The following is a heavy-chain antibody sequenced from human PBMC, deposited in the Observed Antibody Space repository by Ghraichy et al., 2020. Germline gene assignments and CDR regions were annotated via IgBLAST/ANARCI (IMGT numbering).Heavy chain of an antibody. CDR3: ARGPYTSSSGVVDY. Sequence: GGSLRLSCAASAFTFSDYPMSWVRQAPGKGLEWVALILHDGHNTYYTDSVKGRFSISRDTSRTTLYLQMNSLTPDDTAVYFCARGPYTSSSGVVDYWGQGTLVTVSS. J-gene: IGHJ4*02. V-gene: IGHV3-30-3*01. CDR2: ILHDGHNT. D-gene: IGHD6-6*01. CDR1: AFTFSDYP.